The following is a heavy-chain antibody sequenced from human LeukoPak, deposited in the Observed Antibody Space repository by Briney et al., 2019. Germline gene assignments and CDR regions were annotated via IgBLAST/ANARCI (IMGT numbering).Heavy chain of an antibody. V-gene: IGHV5-51*01. Sequence: GESLKISCKCSGFAFTAYGIAWVRQMPGKGLEWMGNIYPGGSNGRYSPSFQGQVIMSADKSITTVYLQWSSLKASDTAMYYCARHFHSAWFGFWGQGSLVTVSS. CDR1: GFAFTAYG. CDR3: ARHFHSAWFGF. J-gene: IGHJ4*02. CDR2: IYPGGSNG. D-gene: IGHD5-18*01.